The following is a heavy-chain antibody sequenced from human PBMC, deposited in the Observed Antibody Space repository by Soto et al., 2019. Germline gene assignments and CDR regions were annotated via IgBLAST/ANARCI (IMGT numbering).Heavy chain of an antibody. V-gene: IGHV3-21*05. CDR3: ARFGYTTEAH. J-gene: IGHJ4*02. CDR2: INRGRSYI. D-gene: IGHD5-12*01. CDR1: GFAFEKSW. Sequence: GGSLRLSSAASGFAFEKSWMTWVRQAPGKGPEWVDNINRGRSYIYYEDSVKGRYTISRDNAKNSLYLQMNSMRAEDTAVYYCARFGYTTEAHWGQGTLVTVSS.